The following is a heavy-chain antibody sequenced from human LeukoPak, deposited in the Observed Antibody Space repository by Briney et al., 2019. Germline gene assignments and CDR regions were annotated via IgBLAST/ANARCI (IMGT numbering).Heavy chain of an antibody. CDR2: IYSGGST. CDR3: IIGSSSSYDILTYFDY. D-gene: IGHD3-9*01. V-gene: IGHV3-53*01. J-gene: IGHJ4*02. CDR1: GFTVSSNY. Sequence: GGSLRLSCAASGFTVSSNYMSWFRQAPGKGLEWVSVIYSGGSTYYADSVKGRFTISRDNSKNTLYLQMNSLRAEDTAVYYPIIGSSSSYDILTYFDYWGQGTLVTVSS.